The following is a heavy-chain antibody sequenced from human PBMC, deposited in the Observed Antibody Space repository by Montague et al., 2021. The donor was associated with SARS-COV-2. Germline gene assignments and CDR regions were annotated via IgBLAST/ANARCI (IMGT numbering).Heavy chain of an antibody. J-gene: IGHJ4*02. D-gene: IGHD1-1*01. CDR2: IYYSGIT. V-gene: IGHV4-59*01. CDR1: GDSIRSYN. CDR3: ARVRLTGTKSPHLDF. Sequence: SETQSLTCTVSGDSIRSYNWNWIRQPPGKGLEWNGNIYYSGITNYNPYLKSRVTTSIDTAKNKFYLRLSSVTAADAAVYYCARVRLTGTKSPHLDFWGQGTLVTVSS.